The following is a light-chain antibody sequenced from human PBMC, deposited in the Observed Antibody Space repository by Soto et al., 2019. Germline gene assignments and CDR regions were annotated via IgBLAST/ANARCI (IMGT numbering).Light chain of an antibody. J-gene: IGKJ5*01. V-gene: IGKV1-39*01. Sequence: TKYTSSLSAPVGDRVTITCRASQSISSYLNWYQQKPGKAPKLLIYAASSLQTAVPSRFSGSGSGTGFTLTISSLQPKDSATYYFQQTSRPPSSFGQATRLDLK. CDR3: QQTSRPPSS. CDR2: AAS. CDR1: QSISSY.